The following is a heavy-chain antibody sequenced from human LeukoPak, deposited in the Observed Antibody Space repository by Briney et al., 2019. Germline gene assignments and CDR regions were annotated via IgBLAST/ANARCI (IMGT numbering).Heavy chain of an antibody. Sequence: GASVKVSCKASGYTSTGYYMHWVRQAPGQGLEWMGWINPNSGGTNYAQKFQGRVTMTRDTSISTAYMELSRLRSDDTAVYYCARDRRHDFWSGYFYYYYYMDVWGKGTTVTVSS. D-gene: IGHD3-3*01. CDR3: ARDRRHDFWSGYFYYYYYMDV. J-gene: IGHJ6*03. CDR2: INPNSGGT. V-gene: IGHV1-2*02. CDR1: GYTSTGYY.